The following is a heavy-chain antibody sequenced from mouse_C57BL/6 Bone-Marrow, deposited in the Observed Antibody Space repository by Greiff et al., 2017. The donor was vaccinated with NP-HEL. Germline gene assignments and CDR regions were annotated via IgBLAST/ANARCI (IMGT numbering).Heavy chain of an antibody. J-gene: IGHJ4*01. V-gene: IGHV3-6*01. Sequence: DVKLQESGPGLVKPSQSLSLTCSVTGYSITSGYYWNWIRQFPGNKLEWMGYISYDGSNNYNPSLKNRISITRDTSKNQFFLKLNSVTTEDTATYYCARGLYYSNFYYYAMDYWGQGTSVTVSS. CDR2: ISYDGSN. D-gene: IGHD2-5*01. CDR3: ARGLYYSNFYYYAMDY. CDR1: GYSITSGYY.